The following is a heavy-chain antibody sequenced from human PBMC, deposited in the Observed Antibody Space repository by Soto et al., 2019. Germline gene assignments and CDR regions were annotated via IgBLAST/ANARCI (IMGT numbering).Heavy chain of an antibody. Sequence: GGSLRLSCAASGFTFSTYSMNWVRQAPGKGLEWVSSISGSGNYTHYADFLRGRFTISRDNAKTSLYLQMNSLGAEDTAVYYCAREGINNYNEYYFDSWGQGTVVTVSS. CDR1: GFTFSTYS. D-gene: IGHD4-4*01. CDR2: ISGSGNYT. J-gene: IGHJ4*02. CDR3: AREGINNYNEYYFDS. V-gene: IGHV3-21*01.